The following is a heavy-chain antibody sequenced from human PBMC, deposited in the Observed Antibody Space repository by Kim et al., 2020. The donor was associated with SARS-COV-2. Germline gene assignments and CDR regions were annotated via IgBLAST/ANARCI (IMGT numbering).Heavy chain of an antibody. CDR2: INPSGGST. D-gene: IGHD1-1*01. CDR3: ARDLGGGSHLAKLERPPNWFDP. V-gene: IGHV1-46*01. Sequence: ASVKVSCKASGYTFTSYYMHWVRQAPGQGLEWMGIINPSGGSTSYAQKFQGRVTMTRDTSTSTVYMELSSLRSEDTAVYYCARDLGGGSHLAKLERPPNWFDPWGQGTLVTVSS. J-gene: IGHJ5*02. CDR1: GYTFTSYY.